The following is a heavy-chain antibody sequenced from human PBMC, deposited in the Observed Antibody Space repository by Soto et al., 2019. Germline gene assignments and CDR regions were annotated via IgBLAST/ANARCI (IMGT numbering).Heavy chain of an antibody. J-gene: IGHJ4*02. V-gene: IGHV3-48*02. CDR1: GFTFSSYS. D-gene: IGHD3-22*01. Sequence: GGSLRLSCAASGFTFSSYSMNWVRQAPGKGLEWVSYISSSNSTIYYADSVKGQFTISRDNAKNSLYLEMNSLRDENTAVYYCARELNEVRVYWGQGTLVTVSS. CDR2: ISSSNSTI. CDR3: ARELNEVRVY.